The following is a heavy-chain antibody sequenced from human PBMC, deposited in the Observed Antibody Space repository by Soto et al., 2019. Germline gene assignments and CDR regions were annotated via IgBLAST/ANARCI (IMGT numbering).Heavy chain of an antibody. V-gene: IGHV3-23*01. CDR2: ITGGGDNT. Sequence: EVQLLESGGDLVQPGGSLRLSCAASGFTFTSYAISWIRQAPGKGLEWVSAITGGGDNTYYADSVKGRFTISRDNSKTTLYLQMNSLRAGDTAFYYCTQDGGSRDWLTVNWGQGTLVTVSS. CDR1: GFTFTSYA. J-gene: IGHJ4*02. CDR3: TQDGGSRDWLTVN. D-gene: IGHD3-9*01.